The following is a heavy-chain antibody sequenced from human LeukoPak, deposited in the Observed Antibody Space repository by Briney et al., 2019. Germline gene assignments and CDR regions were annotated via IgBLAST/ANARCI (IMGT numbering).Heavy chain of an antibody. D-gene: IGHD1-26*01. J-gene: IGHJ4*02. V-gene: IGHV3-23*01. CDR3: AKAIHSGSTMPGD. CDR2: ISVSGGVR. Sequence: GGSLRLSCVASGYPFSSYSMNWIRQAPGKGLEWVSYISVSGGVRSYADSVKGRFTISRDNSKNTLYLQMNSLRAEDTAVYYCAKAIHSGSTMPGDWGQGTLVTVSS. CDR1: GYPFSSYS.